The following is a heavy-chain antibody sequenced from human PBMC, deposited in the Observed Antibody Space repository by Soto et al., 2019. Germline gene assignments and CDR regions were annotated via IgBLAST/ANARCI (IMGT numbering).Heavy chain of an antibody. V-gene: IGHV3-48*03. CDR1: GFTFSSYE. CDR3: AREGYDFWSGYYRSYYGMDV. D-gene: IGHD3-3*01. Sequence: PGGSLRLSCAASGFTFSSYEMNWVRQAPGKGLEWVSYISSSGSTIYYADSVKGRFTISRDNAKNSLYLQMNSLRAEDTAVYYCAREGYDFWSGYYRSYYGMDVWGQGTTVTVSS. J-gene: IGHJ6*02. CDR2: ISSSGSTI.